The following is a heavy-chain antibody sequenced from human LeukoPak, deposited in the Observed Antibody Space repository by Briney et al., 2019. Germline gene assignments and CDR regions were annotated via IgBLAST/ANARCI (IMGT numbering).Heavy chain of an antibody. J-gene: IGHJ3*02. D-gene: IGHD3-22*01. CDR1: GYTFTGYY. V-gene: IGHV1-2*02. CDR2: INPNSGGT. Sequence: GASVKVPCKASGYTFTGYYMHWVRQAPGQGLEWMGWINPNSGGTNYAQKFQGRVTMTRDTSISTAYMELSRLRSDDTAVYYCASAAATYYYDSSGRLDAFDIWGQGTMVTVSS. CDR3: ASAAATYYYDSSGRLDAFDI.